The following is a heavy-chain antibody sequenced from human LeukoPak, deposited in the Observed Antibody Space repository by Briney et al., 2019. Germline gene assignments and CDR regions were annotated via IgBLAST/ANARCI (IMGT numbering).Heavy chain of an antibody. CDR2: INPNSGGT. V-gene: IGHV1-2*02. D-gene: IGHD6-6*01. Sequence: GASVKVSCKASGYTFTGYYMHWVRQAPGQGLEWMGWINPNSGGTNYAQKFQGRVTMTRDTSISTAYMELSRLRSDDTAVYYCARGASSSSSSRGDYWGQGTLVTVSS. CDR1: GYTFTGYY. J-gene: IGHJ4*02. CDR3: ARGASSSSSSRGDY.